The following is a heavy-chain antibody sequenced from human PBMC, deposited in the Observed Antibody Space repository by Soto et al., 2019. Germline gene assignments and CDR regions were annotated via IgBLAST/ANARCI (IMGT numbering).Heavy chain of an antibody. CDR2: INAGNGNT. D-gene: IGHD6-19*01. CDR3: ARDGAVAGDSNFDY. Sequence: ASVKVSFKASGYTFTSYAMHWVRQAPGQRLEWMGWINAGNGNTKYSQKFQGRVTITTDTSASTAYMELSSLRSEDTAVYYCARDGAVAGDSNFDYWGQGTPVTVSS. CDR1: GYTFTSYA. J-gene: IGHJ4*02. V-gene: IGHV1-3*01.